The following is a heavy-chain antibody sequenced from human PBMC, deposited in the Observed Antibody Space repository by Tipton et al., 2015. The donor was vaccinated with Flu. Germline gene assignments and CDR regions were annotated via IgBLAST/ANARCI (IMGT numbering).Heavy chain of an antibody. CDR1: GGSISSYF. J-gene: IGHJ4*02. CDR3: ARDAPGYGGYLVY. D-gene: IGHD5-12*01. V-gene: IGHV4-59*01. Sequence: TLSLTCSVSGGSISSYFWSWIRQPPGKGLEWIGYIYYTGSTSYNPSLKSRVTISVDTSKNQFSLKLGSVTAADTAVYYCARDAPGYGGYLVYWGQGTLITVSS. CDR2: IYYTGST.